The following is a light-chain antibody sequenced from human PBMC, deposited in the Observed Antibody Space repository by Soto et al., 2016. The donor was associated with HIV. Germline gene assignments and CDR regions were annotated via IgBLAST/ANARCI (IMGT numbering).Light chain of an antibody. CDR1: QSISTW. Sequence: DIQMTQSPSTLSASVGDRVTITCRVSQSISTWLAWYQQKPGKAPKLLIYKASNLKDGVPSRFSGGGSGTDFSLTISGLQPEDFGTYYCQQYNNLLTFGPGTKVDL. V-gene: IGKV1-5*03. CDR3: QQYNNLLT. J-gene: IGKJ3*01. CDR2: KAS.